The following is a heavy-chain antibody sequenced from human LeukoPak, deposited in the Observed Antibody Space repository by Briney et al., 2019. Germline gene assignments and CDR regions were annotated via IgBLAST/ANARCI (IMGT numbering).Heavy chain of an antibody. J-gene: IGHJ4*02. CDR3: TTRGSRDIGGYPLDY. Sequence: GGSLRLSCVASGFNFGNAWMSWVRQAPGKGLEWAGRIRSKSHGETTDYGAPVKGRFTISRDDSKNTLYLQMNSLKTEDTAVYYCTTRGSRDIGGYPLDYWGQGTLVTVSS. D-gene: IGHD3-22*01. CDR1: GFNFGNAW. V-gene: IGHV3-15*01. CDR2: IRSKSHGETT.